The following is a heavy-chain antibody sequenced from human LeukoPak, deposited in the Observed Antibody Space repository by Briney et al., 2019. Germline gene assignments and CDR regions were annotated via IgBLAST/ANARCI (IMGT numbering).Heavy chain of an antibody. CDR3: AGDRFKLRYFDL. V-gene: IGHV3-74*01. J-gene: IGHJ4*02. Sequence: GGSLRLSCVVSEFRFSDYWMHWVRQAPGKGLVWVSRINSDGSSTSYADSVKGRFTISRDNAKNTLYLQMNSLRAEDTAVYYCAGDRFKLRYFDLWGQGTLATVSS. D-gene: IGHD3-9*01. CDR2: INSDGSST. CDR1: EFRFSDYW.